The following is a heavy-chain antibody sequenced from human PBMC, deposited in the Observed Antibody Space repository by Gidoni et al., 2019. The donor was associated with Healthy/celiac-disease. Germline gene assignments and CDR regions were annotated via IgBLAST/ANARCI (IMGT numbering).Heavy chain of an antibody. CDR3: AREGARVRGVNYYYYGMDV. CDR1: GGSISSGGYY. D-gene: IGHD3-10*01. V-gene: IGHV4-31*03. Sequence: TVSGGSISSGGYYWSWIRQHPGKGLEWIGYIYYSGSTYYNPSLKSRVTISVDTSKNQFSLKLSSVTAADTAVYYCAREGARVRGVNYYYYGMDVWGQGTTVTVSS. CDR2: IYYSGST. J-gene: IGHJ6*02.